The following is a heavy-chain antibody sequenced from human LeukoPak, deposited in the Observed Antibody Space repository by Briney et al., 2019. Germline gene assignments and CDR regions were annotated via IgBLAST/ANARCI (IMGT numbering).Heavy chain of an antibody. CDR1: GGSINSYY. CDR2: IYSSGAA. Sequence: SETLSLTCTVSGGSINSYYWSWIRQPAGKGLEWIGRIYSSGAANYNPSLKSRVTMSVDTSKNQFSLKLNSVTAADTAVYFCARVSSGWSYYFDYWGQGTLVTVSS. D-gene: IGHD6-19*01. J-gene: IGHJ4*02. CDR3: ARVSSGWSYYFDY. V-gene: IGHV4-4*07.